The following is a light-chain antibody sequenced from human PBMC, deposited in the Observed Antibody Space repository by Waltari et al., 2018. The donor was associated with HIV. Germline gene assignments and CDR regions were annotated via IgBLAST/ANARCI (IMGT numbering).Light chain of an antibody. CDR1: STAVGGYTY. V-gene: IGLV2-14*03. Sequence: QSALTQPASVSGSPGQSITIPSTGTSTAVGGYTYVSWYQRPPGKAPKHIIYDVSNRPSGVSNRFSGSKSGNRASLTISGLHAEDEADYYCSSYTSSSTRVFGGGTTVTVL. CDR3: SSYTSSSTRV. J-gene: IGLJ3*02. CDR2: DVS.